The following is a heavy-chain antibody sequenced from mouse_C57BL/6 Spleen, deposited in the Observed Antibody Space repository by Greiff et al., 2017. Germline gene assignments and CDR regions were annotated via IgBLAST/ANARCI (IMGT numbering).Heavy chain of an antibody. Sequence: VQLQQSGAELVRPGTSVKVSCKASGYAFTNYLIEWVKQRPGQGLEWIGVINPGSGGTNYNEKFKGKATLTADKSSSTAYMQLSGLTSEDSAVYFCARGGLLYSNFLMDYWGQGTSVTVSS. V-gene: IGHV1-54*01. CDR3: ARGGLLYSNFLMDY. CDR2: INPGSGGT. D-gene: IGHD2-5*01. J-gene: IGHJ4*01. CDR1: GYAFTNYL.